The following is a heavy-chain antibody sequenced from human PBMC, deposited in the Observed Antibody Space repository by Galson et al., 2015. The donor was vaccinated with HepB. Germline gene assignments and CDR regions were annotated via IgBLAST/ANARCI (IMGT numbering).Heavy chain of an antibody. CDR2: ISYDGSNK. CDR3: ARDPTLTVIRGSYFRLDP. D-gene: IGHD1-26*01. CDR1: GFTFSSYA. J-gene: IGHJ5*02. V-gene: IGHV3-30-3*01. Sequence: SLRLSCAASGFTFSSYAMHWVRQAPGKGLEWVAVISYDGSNKYYADSVKGRFTISRDNSKNTLYLQMNSLRAEDTAVYYCARDPTLTVIRGSYFRLDPWGQGTLVTVSS.